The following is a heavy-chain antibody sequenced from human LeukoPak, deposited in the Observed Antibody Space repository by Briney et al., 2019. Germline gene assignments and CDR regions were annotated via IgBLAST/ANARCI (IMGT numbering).Heavy chain of an antibody. CDR2: IYCSGST. J-gene: IGHJ4*02. V-gene: IGHV4-59*01. D-gene: IGHD3-10*01. CDR3: ARGSMVRGVIGFDY. Sequence: SETLSLTCTVSGGSISSYYWSWIRQPPGKGLEWIGYIYCSGSTNYNPSLKSRVTISVDTSKNQFSLKLSSVTAADTAVYYCARGSMVRGVIGFDYWGQGTLVTVSS. CDR1: GGSISSYY.